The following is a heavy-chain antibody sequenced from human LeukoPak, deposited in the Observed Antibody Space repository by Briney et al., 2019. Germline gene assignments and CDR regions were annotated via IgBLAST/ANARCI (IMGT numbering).Heavy chain of an antibody. J-gene: IGHJ5*02. CDR1: GFTFSSYE. V-gene: IGHV3-48*03. Sequence: GGSLRLSCAASGFTFSSYEMNWVRQAPGKGLEWVSYISSSGSTIYYADSVKGRFTISRDNSKNTLYLQMNSLRAEDTAVYYCAKDMVRHGWFDPWGQGTLVTVSS. D-gene: IGHD3-10*01. CDR3: AKDMVRHGWFDP. CDR2: ISSSGSTI.